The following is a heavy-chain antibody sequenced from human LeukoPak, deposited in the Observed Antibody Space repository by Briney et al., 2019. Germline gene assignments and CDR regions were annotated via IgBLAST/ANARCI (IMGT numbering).Heavy chain of an antibody. CDR2: IGGSGGST. CDR3: AKHSSALYYLGCFDY. V-gene: IGHV3-23*01. J-gene: IGHJ4*02. Sequence: GGSLRLSCAASGFTFSSYAMSWVRQAPGKGLEWVSTIGGSGGSTYYADSVKGRFTISRDNSKNTLHLQMNSLRAEDTAVYSCAKHSSALYYLGCFDYWGQGTLVTVSS. D-gene: IGHD3-22*01. CDR1: GFTFSSYA.